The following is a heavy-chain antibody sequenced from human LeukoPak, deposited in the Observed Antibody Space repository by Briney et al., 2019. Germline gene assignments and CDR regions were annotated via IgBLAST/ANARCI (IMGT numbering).Heavy chain of an antibody. CDR2: IRHSDSNT. Sequence: GGSLRLSCAASGFTFSSSDMSWVRQAPGSGLEWVSSIRHSDSNTYYADSVMGRFTISRDNSKNTLYLQMNSLSAEDTAVYYCAKRGNPTVGHNYLDVWGKGTTVSVSS. D-gene: IGHD1-1*01. J-gene: IGHJ6*03. CDR3: AKRGNPTVGHNYLDV. V-gene: IGHV3-23*05. CDR1: GFTFSSSD.